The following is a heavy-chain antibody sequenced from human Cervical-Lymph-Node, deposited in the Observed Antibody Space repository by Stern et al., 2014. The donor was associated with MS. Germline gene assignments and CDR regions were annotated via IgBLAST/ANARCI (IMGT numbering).Heavy chain of an antibody. CDR1: GYTFTSYA. CDR3: ARDCKVVRYGSGRPSCLDY. Sequence: QVQLVQSGAEVKKPGASVKVSCKASGYTFTSYAMHWVRQAPGQRLEWMGWINAGNGNKNYSHKFQGRVTITRDTSASTASMELSSLRSDDTGVYYCARDCKVVRYGSGRPSCLDYWGQGTLVTVSS. CDR2: INAGNGNK. V-gene: IGHV1-3*01. D-gene: IGHD3-10*01. J-gene: IGHJ4*02.